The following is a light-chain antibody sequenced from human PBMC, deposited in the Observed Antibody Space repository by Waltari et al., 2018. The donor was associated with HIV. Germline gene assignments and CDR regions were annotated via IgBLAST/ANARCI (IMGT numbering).Light chain of an antibody. CDR2: WAS. V-gene: IGKV4-1*01. CDR3: QQYYTIEST. J-gene: IGKJ4*01. CDR1: RTVYFNSNNQNY. Sequence: DIVMTQSPDSLPVSLGERATMNCRSSRTVYFNSNNQNYLAWYQQKPGQSPKVLIYWASTRASGVPGRISGSGSGTDFNLTISSLQADDVAVYYCQQYYTIESTFGGGTKVEIK.